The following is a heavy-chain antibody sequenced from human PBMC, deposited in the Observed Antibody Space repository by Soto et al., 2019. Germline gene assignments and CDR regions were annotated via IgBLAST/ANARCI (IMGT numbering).Heavy chain of an antibody. V-gene: IGHV3-74*01. J-gene: IGHJ6*02. CDR1: GFTFSNYW. Sequence: EVQLVESGGNLVQPGGSLRLSCVASGFTFSNYWMHWVRQAPGKGLLWVSRINTDGSSTTYADSVKGRFTISRDNAKNTLYLEVNSLRAEDTAVYYCAGAPYYYFGMDVWGQGTTVTVSS. CDR2: INTDGSST. CDR3: AGAPYYYFGMDV.